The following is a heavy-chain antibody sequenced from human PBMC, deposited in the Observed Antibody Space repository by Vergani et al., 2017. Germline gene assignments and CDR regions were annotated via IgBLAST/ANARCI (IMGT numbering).Heavy chain of an antibody. J-gene: IGHJ4*02. CDR2: ISGSGGST. Sequence: EVQLLESGGGLVQPGGSLRLSCAASGFTFSSYAMSWVRQAPGKGLEWVSAISGSGGSTYYADSVKGRFTISRDNSKNTLYLQMNSLRAEDTAVYYCANRPSPSRYFDWLSDYWGQGTLVTVSS. V-gene: IGHV3-23*01. CDR3: ANRPSPSRYFDWLSDY. CDR1: GFTFSSYA. D-gene: IGHD3-9*01.